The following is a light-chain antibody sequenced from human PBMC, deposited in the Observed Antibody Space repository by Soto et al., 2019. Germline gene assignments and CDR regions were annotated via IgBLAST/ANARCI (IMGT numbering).Light chain of an antibody. CDR1: SSDVGGYNY. J-gene: IGLJ1*01. V-gene: IGLV2-8*01. CDR3: SSDAGSSNV. CDR2: EVN. Sequence: QSVLTQPPSASGSPGQSVAISCTGTSSDVGGYNYVSWYQQHPGKAPKLMIYEVNKRPSGVPDRFSGSKSGNTASLTVSGLQAEDEAEYYCSSDAGSSNVFGTGTKVTLL.